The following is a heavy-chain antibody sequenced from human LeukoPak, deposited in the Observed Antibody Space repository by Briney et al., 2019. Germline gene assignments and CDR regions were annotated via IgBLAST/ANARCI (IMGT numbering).Heavy chain of an antibody. V-gene: IGHV3-21*01. CDR2: ISSSSSYI. J-gene: IGHJ4*02. CDR1: GFTFSSYS. D-gene: IGHD2-15*01. Sequence: GGSLRLSCAASGFTFSSYSMNWVRQAPGKGLEWVSSISSSSSYIYYADSVKGRFTISRDNAKNSLYLQMNSLRAEDTAVYYCARDKSDSGSVAATPDYFDYWGQGTLVTVSS. CDR3: ARDKSDSGSVAATPDYFDY.